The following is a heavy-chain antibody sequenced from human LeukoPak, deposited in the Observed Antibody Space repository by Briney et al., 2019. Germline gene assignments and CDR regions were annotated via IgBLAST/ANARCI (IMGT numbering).Heavy chain of an antibody. CDR1: GFTFSSYG. D-gene: IGHD6-19*01. CDR3: AKCGIAVAGTAYFDY. Sequence: GRSLRLSCAASGFTFSSYGMHWVRQAPGKGLEWVAVIWYDGSNKYYADSVKGRFTISRDNSKNTLYLQMNSLRAEDTAVYYCAKCGIAVAGTAYFDYWGQGTLVTVSS. J-gene: IGHJ4*02. CDR2: IWYDGSNK. V-gene: IGHV3-33*06.